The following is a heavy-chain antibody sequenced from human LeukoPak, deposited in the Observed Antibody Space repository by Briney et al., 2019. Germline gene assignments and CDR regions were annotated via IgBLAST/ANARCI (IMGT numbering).Heavy chain of an antibody. CDR1: GYTFISYD. J-gene: IGHJ6*03. D-gene: IGHD6-13*01. CDR3: ARTASSWSSRYYYYMDV. V-gene: IGHV1-8*01. Sequence: ASVTVSCKASGYTFISYDINWVRQAPGQGLEWMGWMNPNSGNTDYAQKFQGRVTMTRNTSISTAYMELRSLRSEDTAVYYCARTASSWSSRYYYYMDVWGKGTTVTVSS. CDR2: MNPNSGNT.